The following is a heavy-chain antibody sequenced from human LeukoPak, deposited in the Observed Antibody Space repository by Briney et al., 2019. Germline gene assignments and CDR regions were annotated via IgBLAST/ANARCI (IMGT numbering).Heavy chain of an antibody. CDR3: ARVGADVVVPAARAHFDY. CDR1: GGSFSGYY. V-gene: IGHV4-34*01. J-gene: IGHJ4*02. CDR2: INHSGST. Sequence: KTSETLSLTCAVYGGSFSGYYWSWIRQPPGKGLEWIGEINHSGSTNYNPSLKSRVTISVDTSKNQFSLKLSSVTAADTAVYYCARVGADVVVPAARAHFDYWGQGTLVTVSS. D-gene: IGHD2-2*01.